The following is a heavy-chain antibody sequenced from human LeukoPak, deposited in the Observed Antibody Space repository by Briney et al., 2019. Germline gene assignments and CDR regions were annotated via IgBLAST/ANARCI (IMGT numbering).Heavy chain of an antibody. CDR3: ARAPRPSVMVTGIGHNTSQKRYYFFDL. CDR1: GGSISSYY. CDR2: IYYSGST. D-gene: IGHD2-21*02. Sequence: PSETLSLTCTVSGGSISSYYWSWIRQPPGKGLEWIGYIYYSGSTNYNPSLKSRVTISVDTSQNQYSLRLNSVTAADTAVYYCARAPRPSVMVTGIGHNTSQKRYYFFDLWGRGLLVPVSS. J-gene: IGHJ2*01. V-gene: IGHV4-59*12.